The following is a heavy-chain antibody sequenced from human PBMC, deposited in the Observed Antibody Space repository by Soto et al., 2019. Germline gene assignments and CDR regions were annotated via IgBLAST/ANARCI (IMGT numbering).Heavy chain of an antibody. Sequence: TLPLTCTVSGVSISSYYWSWIRQPPGKGLEWIGYIYYSGSTNYNPSLKSRVTISVDTSKNQFSLKLSSVTAADTAVYYCARLRYQLLLDYWGQGTLVTVSS. CDR1: GVSISSYY. V-gene: IGHV4-59*01. CDR3: ARLRYQLLLDY. CDR2: IYYSGST. D-gene: IGHD2-2*01. J-gene: IGHJ4*02.